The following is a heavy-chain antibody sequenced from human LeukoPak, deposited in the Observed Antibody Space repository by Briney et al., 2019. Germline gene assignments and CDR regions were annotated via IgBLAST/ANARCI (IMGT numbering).Heavy chain of an antibody. Sequence: GGSLRLSCAASGFTFSSYAMHWVRQAPGKGLEWVAFIRYDGSNKFYADSVKGRFTISRDNSKNTLYLQMNSLRAEDTAVYYCAKDGSRLLRFDYWGQGTLVTVSS. J-gene: IGHJ4*02. CDR2: IRYDGSNK. CDR3: AKDGSRLLRFDY. V-gene: IGHV3-30*02. CDR1: GFTFSSYA. D-gene: IGHD2-15*01.